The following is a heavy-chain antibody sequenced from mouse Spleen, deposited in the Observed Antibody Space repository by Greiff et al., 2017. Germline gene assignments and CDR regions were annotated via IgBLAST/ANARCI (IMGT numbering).Heavy chain of an antibody. J-gene: IGHJ3*01. Sequence: DVQLVESGGGLVKPGGSLKLSCAASGFTFSDYYMYWVRQTPEKRLEWVATISDGGSYTYYPDSVKGRSTISRDNAKNNLYLQMSSLKYEDTAMYYCARGGDYGGTWFAYWGQRTLVTVSA. V-gene: IGHV5-4*02. D-gene: IGHD2-4*01. CDR2: ISDGGSYT. CDR1: GFTFSDYY. CDR3: ARGGDYGGTWFAY.